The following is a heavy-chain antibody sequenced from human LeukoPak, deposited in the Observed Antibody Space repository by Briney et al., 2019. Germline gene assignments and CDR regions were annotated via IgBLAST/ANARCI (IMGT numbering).Heavy chain of an antibody. D-gene: IGHD4-17*01. V-gene: IGHV3-7*01. CDR3: ARDPTTVTSNWFDP. Sequence: GGSLRLSCAACGFTFSSYWMSWVRQAPGKGLEWVANIKQDGSEKYYVGSVKGRSTISRDNAKNSLYLQMNSLRAEDTAVYYCARDPTTVTSNWFDPWGQGTLVTVSS. CDR2: IKQDGSEK. CDR1: GFTFSSYW. J-gene: IGHJ5*02.